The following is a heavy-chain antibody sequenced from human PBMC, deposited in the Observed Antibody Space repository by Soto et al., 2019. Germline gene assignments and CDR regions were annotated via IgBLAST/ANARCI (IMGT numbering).Heavy chain of an antibody. D-gene: IGHD4-4*01. V-gene: IGHV1-46*04. CDR2: IIPSGGIT. J-gene: IGHJ6*01. CDR3: EREALVRNYKYSIHA. CDR1: GYTFTSYD. Sequence: GASVKISCKASGYTFTSYDMHLVRQSPGQALECIGIIIPSGGITGDSHKLQGRLTMTRETPTRTVYMELSSLRSEYTAVYQCEREALVRNYKYSIHAWRQENTVTVSS.